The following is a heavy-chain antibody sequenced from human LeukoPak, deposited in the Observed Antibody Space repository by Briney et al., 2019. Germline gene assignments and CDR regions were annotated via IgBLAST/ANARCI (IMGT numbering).Heavy chain of an antibody. CDR2: IDVTGGYT. CDR3: AKAPVTSCRGAFCYPFDS. D-gene: IGHD2-15*01. J-gene: IGHJ4*02. CDR1: GFTFSTYG. V-gene: IGHV3-23*01. Sequence: QAGGSLRLSCAASGFTFSTYGMSWVRQAPGKGLEWVSAIDVTGGYTFYADSVRGRFTISRDNSRNTMYLQMNSLRAEDAAVYYCAKAPVTSCRGAFCYPFDSWGQGTVVTVSS.